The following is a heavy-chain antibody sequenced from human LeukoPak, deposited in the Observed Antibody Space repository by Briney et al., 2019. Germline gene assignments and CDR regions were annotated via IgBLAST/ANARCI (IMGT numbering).Heavy chain of an antibody. Sequence: GGSLRLSCAASGFSFSRYYMSWVRHTPGKGVEWSSYIPTSGISVHYADSVRCRFTASRDDAKNSLHLQMDSLRVEDTAVYYCTRAVGLGPGAHFDQWGQGALVIVSS. J-gene: IGHJ4*02. V-gene: IGHV3-11*01. D-gene: IGHD1-26*01. CDR2: IPTSGISV. CDR3: TRAVGLGPGAHFDQ. CDR1: GFSFSRYY.